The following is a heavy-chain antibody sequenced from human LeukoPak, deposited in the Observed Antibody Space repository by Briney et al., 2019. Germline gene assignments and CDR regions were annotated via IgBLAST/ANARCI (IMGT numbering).Heavy chain of an antibody. Sequence: SETLSLTCSVSGASINNYFWSWIRQPPGKGLEWIGYIYYSGSTNYNPSLKSRVTTSVDTSKNQFSLKLSSVSAADTAVYYCARDPLYDILTGYYYGWFDPWGQGTLVTVSS. CDR2: IYYSGST. V-gene: IGHV4-59*12. CDR1: GASINNYF. CDR3: ARDPLYDILTGYYYGWFDP. D-gene: IGHD3-9*01. J-gene: IGHJ5*02.